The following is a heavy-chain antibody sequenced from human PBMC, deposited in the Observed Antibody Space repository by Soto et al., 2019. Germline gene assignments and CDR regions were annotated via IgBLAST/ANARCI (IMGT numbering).Heavy chain of an antibody. CDR3: AGAFFLVTPHYYYNGMDV. V-gene: IGHV1-69*12. Sequence: QVQLVQSGAEVKKPGSSVKVSCKASGGTFSSYAISWVRQAPGQGLEWMGGIIPIFGTANYAQKFQGRATITADDGTSTSYMELCSLRSADTAVCYCAGAFFLVTPHYYYNGMDVWGQGTTVTVSS. D-gene: IGHD3-9*01. CDR1: GGTFSSYA. J-gene: IGHJ6*02. CDR2: IIPIFGTA.